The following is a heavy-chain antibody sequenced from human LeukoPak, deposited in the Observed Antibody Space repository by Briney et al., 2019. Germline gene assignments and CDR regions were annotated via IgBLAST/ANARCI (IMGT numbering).Heavy chain of an antibody. CDR3: ARDKVGGSMAGSNFDY. CDR1: GYTFTSYY. J-gene: IGHJ4*02. D-gene: IGHD6-19*01. Sequence: ASVKVSCKASGYTFTSYYMHWVRQAPGQGLEWMGWINPNSGGTNYAQKFQGRVTMTRDTSISTAYMELSRLRSDDTAVYYCARDKVGGSMAGSNFDYWGQGTLVTVSS. V-gene: IGHV1-2*02. CDR2: INPNSGGT.